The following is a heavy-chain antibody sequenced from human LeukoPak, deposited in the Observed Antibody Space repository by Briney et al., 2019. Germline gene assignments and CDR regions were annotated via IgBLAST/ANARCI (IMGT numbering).Heavy chain of an antibody. V-gene: IGHV1-24*01. CDR3: ATVFSYDY. CDR2: FDPEHGET. CDR1: GYTLTKLS. Sequence: GASVKVSCKVSGYTLTKLSMNWGGQAPGKGLEWMGGFDPEHGETIYAQKFQGRVTLTEDTSTDTAYMELSSLRSEDTAVYYCATVFSYDYWGQGTLVTVSS. J-gene: IGHJ4*02.